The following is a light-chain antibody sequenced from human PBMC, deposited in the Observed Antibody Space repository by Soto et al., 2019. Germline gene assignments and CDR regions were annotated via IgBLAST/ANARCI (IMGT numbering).Light chain of an antibody. V-gene: IGKV3-20*01. J-gene: IGKJ2*01. CDR1: QSVSSGY. CDR3: QQYGRSPYT. Sequence: DIVLTQSPATLSLSPGEGATLSCRASQSVSSGYVAWYLQKPGQPPRLLIYGVSSRATGIPDRFSGSGSGTNFTLTINRLEPEDFAVYFCQQYGRSPYTFGQGTKLEIK. CDR2: GVS.